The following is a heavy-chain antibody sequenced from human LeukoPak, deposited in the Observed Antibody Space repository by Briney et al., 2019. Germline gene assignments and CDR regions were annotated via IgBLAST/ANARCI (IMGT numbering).Heavy chain of an antibody. V-gene: IGHV4-39*07. CDR3: ARSIAVRYYYYMDV. Sequence: PSETLSLTCTVSGGSISSSSYYWGWIRQPPGKGLEWIGSIYYSGSTYYNPSLKSRVTVSVDTSKNQFSLKLSSVTPEDTAVYYCARSIAVRYYYYMDVWGKGTTVTVSS. CDR1: GGSISSSSYY. J-gene: IGHJ6*03. D-gene: IGHD6-19*01. CDR2: IYYSGST.